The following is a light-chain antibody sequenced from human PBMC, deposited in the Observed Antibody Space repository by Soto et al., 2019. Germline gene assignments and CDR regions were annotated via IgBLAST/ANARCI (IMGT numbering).Light chain of an antibody. V-gene: IGLV4-69*01. Sequence: QSVLTQSPSASASLGASVKLTCTLSSGHSSYAIAWHQQQPETGPRFLMKLNSDGSHNKGDGIPDRFSGSSSGAERYLTISSLQSEDEADYYCQTWGTGMGVFGGGTKLTVL. CDR1: SGHSSYA. J-gene: IGLJ2*01. CDR3: QTWGTGMGV. CDR2: LNSDGSH.